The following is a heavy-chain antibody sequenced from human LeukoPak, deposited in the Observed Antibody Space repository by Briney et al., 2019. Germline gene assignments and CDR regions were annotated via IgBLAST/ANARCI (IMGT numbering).Heavy chain of an antibody. CDR1: GFPFSSYS. CDR3: ARKVSSSSWQTTVAFDH. D-gene: IGHD6-13*01. CDR2: INTASIYI. J-gene: IGHJ4*02. Sequence: PGGSLRLSCAASGFPFSSYSMNWVRQAPGKGLEWVASINTASIYITYADSVEGRFTIARDNAKSSLYLQMNSLRAEDTAVYYCARKVSSSSWQTTVAFDHWGQGTLVTVSS. V-gene: IGHV3-21*01.